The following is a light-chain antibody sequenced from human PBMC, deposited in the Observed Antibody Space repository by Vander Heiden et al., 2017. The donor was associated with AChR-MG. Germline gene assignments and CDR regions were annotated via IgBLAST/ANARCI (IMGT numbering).Light chain of an antibody. CDR1: QSIGSS. CDR3: HQSSSLPRT. J-gene: IGKJ1*01. V-gene: IGKV6-21*01. Sequence: EIVLTQPPDCQSVTPRNKVTITCRARQSIGSSLHWYQQKPDQTPKLLIKYASQSFSGVPSRFSGSGSGTDFTLTINSLEAEDAATYYCHQSSSLPRTFGQGTKVEIK. CDR2: YAS.